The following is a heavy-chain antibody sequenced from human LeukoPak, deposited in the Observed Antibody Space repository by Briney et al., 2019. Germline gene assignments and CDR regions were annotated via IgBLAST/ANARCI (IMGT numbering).Heavy chain of an antibody. CDR3: ARERGSGGFDF. CDR2: IYFSGTT. Sequence: SETLSLTCAVSGASITTHDWHWIRQAPGKRLEWIGYIYFSGTTDYNPSLKGRVTISVDTSKNQFSLKVNSVTAADTAVYYCARERGSGGFDFWGQGTQVTVSS. D-gene: IGHD2-15*01. J-gene: IGHJ4*02. CDR1: GASITTHD. V-gene: IGHV4-59*11.